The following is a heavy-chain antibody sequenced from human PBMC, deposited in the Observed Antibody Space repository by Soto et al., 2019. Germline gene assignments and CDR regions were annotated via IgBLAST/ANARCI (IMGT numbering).Heavy chain of an antibody. CDR2: ISYDGSNK. CDR3: ARLYSYGRIWGLDY. V-gene: IGHV3-30-3*01. CDR1: GFTFSSYA. Sequence: GESLKISCAASGFTFSSYAMHWVRQAPGKGLEWVAVISYDGSNKYYADSVKGRFTISRDNSKNTLYLQMNSLRAEDTAVYYCARLYSYGRIWGLDYWGQGTLVTVSS. J-gene: IGHJ4*02. D-gene: IGHD5-18*01.